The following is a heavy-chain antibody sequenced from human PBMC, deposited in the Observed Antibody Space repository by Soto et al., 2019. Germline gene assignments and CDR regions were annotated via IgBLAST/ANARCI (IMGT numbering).Heavy chain of an antibody. CDR2: ISYDGSNK. D-gene: IGHD6-19*01. CDR1: GFTFSSYA. Sequence: QVQLVESGGGVVQPGRSLRLSCAASGFTFSSYAMHWARQAPGKGLEWVAVISYDGSNKYYADSVKGRFTISRDNSKNTLYLQMNSLRAEDTAVYYCARRYSSGSPFDPWGQGTLVTVSS. V-gene: IGHV3-30-3*01. J-gene: IGHJ5*02. CDR3: ARRYSSGSPFDP.